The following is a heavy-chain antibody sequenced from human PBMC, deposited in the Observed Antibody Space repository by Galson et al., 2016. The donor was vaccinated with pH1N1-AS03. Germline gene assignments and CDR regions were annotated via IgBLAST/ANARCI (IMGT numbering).Heavy chain of an antibody. V-gene: IGHV4-39*01. J-gene: IGHJ3*01. CDR2: IYDSGTT. CDR3: AGPLAVTDAFDL. CDR1: GGSASSSSDY. Sequence: ETLSLTCTVSGGSASSSSDYWGWIRQPPGKGLEWIGSIYDSGTTYYTSSLKSRVTISVDTSKNGFSLRLTSVTAADTAVYYCAGPLAVTDAFDLWGQGTKVTIS. D-gene: IGHD2-21*02.